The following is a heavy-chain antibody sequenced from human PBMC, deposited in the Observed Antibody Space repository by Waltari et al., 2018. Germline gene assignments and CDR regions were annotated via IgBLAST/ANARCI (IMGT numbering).Heavy chain of an antibody. D-gene: IGHD5-12*01. CDR1: GYTFTSYA. Sequence: QVQLVQSGAEVKKPGASVKVSCKASGYTFTSYAMHWVRQAPGQRLEWMGWINAGKGNTKYSQKLQGRVTMTTDTSTSTAYMELRSLRSDDTAVYYCARVVATMDFGFDPWGQGTLVTVSS. J-gene: IGHJ5*02. CDR2: INAGKGNT. V-gene: IGHV1-3*01. CDR3: ARVVATMDFGFDP.